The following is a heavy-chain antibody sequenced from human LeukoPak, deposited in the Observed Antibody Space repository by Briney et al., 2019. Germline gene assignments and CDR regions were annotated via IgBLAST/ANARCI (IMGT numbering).Heavy chain of an antibody. V-gene: IGHV3-74*01. Sequence: GGSLRLSCAASGFTFSSYWMSWVRQAPGKGPVWVSRINDDGSDTTYAGSVKGRFTISRDDAKNMLFLQMNSLRAEDTAVYYCVRGGPSTWSWGQGTLVTVSS. CDR2: INDDGSDT. D-gene: IGHD2-15*01. J-gene: IGHJ5*02. CDR1: GFTFSSYW. CDR3: VRGGPSTWS.